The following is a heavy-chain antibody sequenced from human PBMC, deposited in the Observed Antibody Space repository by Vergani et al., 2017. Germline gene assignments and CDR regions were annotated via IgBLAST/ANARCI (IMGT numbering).Heavy chain of an antibody. D-gene: IGHD6-19*01. Sequence: QLQLQESGPGLVKPSETLSLTCAVYGGSFSGYYWSWIRQPPGKGLEWIGEINHSGSTNYNPSLKSRVTISVDTSKNQFSLKLSSVTAADTAVYYCARVAVAGTRDYWGQGTLVTVSS. CDR2: INHSGST. J-gene: IGHJ4*02. CDR3: ARVAVAGTRDY. CDR1: GGSFSGYY. V-gene: IGHV4-34*01.